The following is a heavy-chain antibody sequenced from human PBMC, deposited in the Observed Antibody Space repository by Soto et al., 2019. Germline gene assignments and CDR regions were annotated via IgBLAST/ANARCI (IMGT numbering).Heavy chain of an antibody. CDR3: AREGKGSRGWFPFDY. J-gene: IGHJ4*02. CDR2: IYYSGST. CDR1: GGSISSYY. V-gene: IGHV4-59*01. Sequence: QVQLQESGPGLVKPSETLSLTCTVSGGSISSYYWSWIRQPPGKGLEWMGYIYYSGSTNYNPSLKSRVTVSVDTSKNQSSLKLSSVTAAGTAVYYCAREGKGSRGWFPFDYWGQGTLVTVSS. D-gene: IGHD6-19*01.